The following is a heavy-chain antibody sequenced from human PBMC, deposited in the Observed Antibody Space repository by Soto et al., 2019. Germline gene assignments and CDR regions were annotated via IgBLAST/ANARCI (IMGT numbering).Heavy chain of an antibody. J-gene: IGHJ4*02. CDR1: GFTFSNAW. CDR3: TPCSSSGWMGY. V-gene: IGHV3-15*07. CDR2: IKSKTDGGTT. Sequence: PGGSLRLSCAASGFTFSNAWMNWVRQAPGKGLEWVGRIKSKTDGGTTDYAAPVKGRFTISRDDSKNALYLQMNSLKTEDTAVYYCTPCSSSGWMGYWGQGTLVTVSS. D-gene: IGHD6-19*01.